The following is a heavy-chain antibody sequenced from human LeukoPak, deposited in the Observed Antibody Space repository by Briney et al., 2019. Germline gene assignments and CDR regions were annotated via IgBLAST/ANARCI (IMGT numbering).Heavy chain of an antibody. CDR2: ISGSGGST. CDR1: GFTFSSYA. Sequence: GGSLGLSCAASGFTFSSYAMSWVRQAPGKGLEWVSAISGSGGSTYYADSVKGRFTISRDNSKNTLYLQMNSLRAEDTAVYYCAKAEDIAAAGIYYYYYYMDVWGKGTTVTVSS. CDR3: AKAEDIAAAGIYYYYYYMDV. V-gene: IGHV3-23*01. J-gene: IGHJ6*03. D-gene: IGHD6-13*01.